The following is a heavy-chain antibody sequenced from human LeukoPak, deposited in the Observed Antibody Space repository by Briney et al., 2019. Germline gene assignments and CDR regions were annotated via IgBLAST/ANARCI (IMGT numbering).Heavy chain of an antibody. D-gene: IGHD3-3*01. CDR1: GGSFSGYY. V-gene: IGHV4-59*01. CDR3: ARTIFGVVNAFDI. CDR2: IYYSGST. J-gene: IGHJ3*02. Sequence: SETLSLTCAVYGGSFSGYYWSWIRQPPGKGLEWIGYIYYSGSTNYNPSLKSRVTISVDTSKNQFSLKLSSVTAADTAVYYCARTIFGVVNAFDIWGQGTMVTVSS.